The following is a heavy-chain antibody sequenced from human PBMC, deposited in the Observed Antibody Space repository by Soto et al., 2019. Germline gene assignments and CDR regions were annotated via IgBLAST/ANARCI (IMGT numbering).Heavy chain of an antibody. J-gene: IGHJ2*01. CDR2: ISGSGDST. V-gene: IGHV3-23*01. CDR1: GFTFSSYA. CDR3: ATRTTGWYFDL. Sequence: EVQLLESGGGLVQPGGSLRLSCAASGFTFSSYAMSWVRQAPGTGLEWVSIISGSGDSTYYADSVKGRFTISRDNSKNTLYLQMSRLRAEDTAVYYWATRTTGWYFDLWGRGTLVTVSS.